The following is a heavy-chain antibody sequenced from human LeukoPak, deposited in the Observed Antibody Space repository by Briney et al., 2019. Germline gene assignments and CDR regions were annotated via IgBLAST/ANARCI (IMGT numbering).Heavy chain of an antibody. CDR3: ARRGYDFWSGLVATNWLDP. Sequence: KASETLSLTCTVSGGSISSTSYYWGWIRQPPGKGLEWIGSIYYSGSTYYNPSLKSRVTISVDTSKNQFSLKLSSVTAADTAVYYCARRGYDFWSGLVATNWLDPWGQGTLVTVSS. J-gene: IGHJ5*02. CDR1: GGSISSTSYY. D-gene: IGHD3-3*01. V-gene: IGHV4-39*01. CDR2: IYYSGST.